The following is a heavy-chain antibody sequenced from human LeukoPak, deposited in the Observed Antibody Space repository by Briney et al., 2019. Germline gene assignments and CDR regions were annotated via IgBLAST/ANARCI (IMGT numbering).Heavy chain of an antibody. V-gene: IGHV1-58*02. CDR2: IVVGSGNT. CDR1: GYTFTSYD. CDR3: AADTNDSSGQEH. Sequence: SVKVSCKASGYTFTSYDINWVRQARGQRLEWIGWIVVGSGNTNYAQKFQERVTITRDMSTSTAYMELSSLRSEDTAVYYCAADTNDSSGQEHWGQGTLVTVSS. J-gene: IGHJ1*01. D-gene: IGHD3-22*01.